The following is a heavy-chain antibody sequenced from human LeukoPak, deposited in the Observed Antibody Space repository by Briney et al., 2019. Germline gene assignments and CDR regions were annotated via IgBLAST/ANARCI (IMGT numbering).Heavy chain of an antibody. CDR1: GYSITSYW. D-gene: IGHD2-15*01. V-gene: IGHV5-51*01. J-gene: IGHJ4*02. CDR2: IYHCSCDT. CDR3: VRRGGTIDSYSGVDF. Sequence: GASLKISSKCAGYSITSYWNGCVLRQPPKGGEWRGIIYHCSCDTRYNPSLQGQVTVSADRSIPTAYLHMNSLKASDTAMYYCVRRGGTIDSYSGVDFWGQGTLVTVAS.